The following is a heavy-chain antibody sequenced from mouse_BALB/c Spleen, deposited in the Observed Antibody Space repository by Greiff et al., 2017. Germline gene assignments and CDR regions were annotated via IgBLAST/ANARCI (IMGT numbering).Heavy chain of an antibody. V-gene: IGHV1-7*01. J-gene: IGHJ3*01. CDR1: GYTFTSYW. CDR3: TRIHF. CDR2: INPSTGYT. Sequence: QVQLQQSGAELAKPGASVKMSCKASGYTFTSYWMHWVKQRPGQGLEWIGYINPSTGYTEYNQKFKDKATLTADKSSSTAYMELRSLTSEDSAVYYCTRIHFWGQGTLVTVSA.